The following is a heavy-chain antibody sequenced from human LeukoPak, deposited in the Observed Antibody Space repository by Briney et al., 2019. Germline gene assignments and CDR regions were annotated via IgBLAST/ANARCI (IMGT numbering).Heavy chain of an antibody. CDR3: AGSSGYYYYMDV. V-gene: IGHV1-2*02. CDR2: INPNSGGT. D-gene: IGHD6-13*01. CDR1: GYTFTGYY. J-gene: IGHJ6*03. Sequence: ASVKVSCKASGYTFTGYYMHWVRQAPGQGLEWMGWINPNSGGTNYAQKFQGRVTMTRDTSISTAYVELSRLRSDDTAVYYCAGSSGYYYYMDVWGKGTTVTISS.